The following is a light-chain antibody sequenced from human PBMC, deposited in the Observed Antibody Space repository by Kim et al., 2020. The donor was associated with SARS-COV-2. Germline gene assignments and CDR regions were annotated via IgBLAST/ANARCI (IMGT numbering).Light chain of an antibody. J-gene: IGLJ3*02. CDR2: SAS. Sequence: PGGTVTLTCASSTGAVTSDNYPNWIQQKPGQAPRALIYSASNKRSWTPARFSGSLLGGKAALTLSGVQPEDEAEYYCLLHDGADQVFGGGTQLTVL. V-gene: IGLV7-43*01. CDR3: LLHDGADQV. CDR1: TGAVTSDNY.